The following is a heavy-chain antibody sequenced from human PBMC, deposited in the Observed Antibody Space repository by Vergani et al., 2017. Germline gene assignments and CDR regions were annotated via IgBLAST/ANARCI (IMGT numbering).Heavy chain of an antibody. V-gene: IGHV4-59*01. J-gene: IGHJ4*02. CDR2: IYYSGST. CDR1: GGPISSYY. CDR3: ARGFDDERCYSYGPCFDY. D-gene: IGHD5-18*01. Sequence: QVQLQESGPGLVKPSETLSLTCTVPGGPISSYYWSWIRQPPGKGLEWIGYIYYSGSTNYNPSLKSRVTISVDTSKNQFSLKLSSVTAADTALYYCARGFDDERCYSYGPCFDYWGQGTLVTVSS.